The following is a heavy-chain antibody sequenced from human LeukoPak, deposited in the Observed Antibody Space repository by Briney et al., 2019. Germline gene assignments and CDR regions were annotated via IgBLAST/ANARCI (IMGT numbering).Heavy chain of an antibody. D-gene: IGHD2-8*01. Sequence: GGSLILSCAASGFTFSSYWMSWVRQAPGKGLEWVSAISGSGGSTYYADSVKGRFTISRDNSKNTLYLQMNSLRAEDTAVYYCAKGGRDIVLMVYAIGGPFDYWGQGTLVTVSS. J-gene: IGHJ4*02. V-gene: IGHV3-23*01. CDR3: AKGGRDIVLMVYAIGGPFDY. CDR2: ISGSGGST. CDR1: GFTFSSYW.